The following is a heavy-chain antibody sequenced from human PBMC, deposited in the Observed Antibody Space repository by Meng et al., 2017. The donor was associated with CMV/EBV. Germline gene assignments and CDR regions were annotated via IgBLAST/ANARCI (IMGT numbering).Heavy chain of an antibody. D-gene: IGHD4-11*01. Sequence: ASVKVSCKASGYTFTGHYMHWVRQAPGQGLEWMGWINPNSGDTNYAQKFQGRVTMTRDTTIGIVYMELSRLRSDDTALYYCATGDYSKYAGPSFPNTRGQGTLVTVSS. CDR2: INPNSGDT. V-gene: IGHV1-2*02. J-gene: IGHJ4*02. CDR1: GYTFTGHY. CDR3: ATGDYSKYAGPSFPNT.